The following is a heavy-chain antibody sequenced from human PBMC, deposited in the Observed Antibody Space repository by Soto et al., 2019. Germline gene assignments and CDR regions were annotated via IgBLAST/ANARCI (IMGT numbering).Heavy chain of an antibody. CDR3: ARDRRSRRYNWNEVNWFDP. Sequence: GASVKVSCKASGYTFTSYGISWVRQAPGQGLEWMGWISAYNGNTNYAQKLQGRVTMTTDTSTSTAYMELRSLRSDDTAVYYCARDRRSRRYNWNEVNWFDPWGQGTLVTVSS. J-gene: IGHJ5*02. CDR2: ISAYNGNT. V-gene: IGHV1-18*01. CDR1: GYTFTSYG. D-gene: IGHD1-1*01.